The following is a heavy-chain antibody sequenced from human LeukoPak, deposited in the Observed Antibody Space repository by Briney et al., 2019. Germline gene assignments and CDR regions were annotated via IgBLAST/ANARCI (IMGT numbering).Heavy chain of an antibody. D-gene: IGHD4-17*01. J-gene: IGHJ4*02. CDR3: ARNRSVTTTPGFDH. CDR2: IYHNGST. V-gene: IGHV4-38-2*01. Sequence: SETLSLTCAVSGYSIRSGDYWGWIRPSPGKGLEWIGSIYHNGSTHYNPSLKSRVTISVDTSKNQFSLMLSSVTAADTAVYYCARNRSVTTTPGFDHWGQGTLVTVSS. CDR1: GYSIRSGDY.